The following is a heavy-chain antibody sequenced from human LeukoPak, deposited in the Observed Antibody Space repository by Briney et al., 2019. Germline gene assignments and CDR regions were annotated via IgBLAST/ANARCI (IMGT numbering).Heavy chain of an antibody. V-gene: IGHV4-34*01. D-gene: IGHD5-18*01. CDR3: ARGLRRYSRAFPFDY. Sequence: SETLSLTCAVYGGSFSDYYWSWIRQPPGKGLEWIGEINHSGNTIYNPSLKSRVTISVDTSKNQFSLRLSSVTAADTTVYYCARGLRRYSRAFPFDYWGQGTLLTVSS. CDR1: GGSFSDYY. J-gene: IGHJ4*02. CDR2: INHSGNT.